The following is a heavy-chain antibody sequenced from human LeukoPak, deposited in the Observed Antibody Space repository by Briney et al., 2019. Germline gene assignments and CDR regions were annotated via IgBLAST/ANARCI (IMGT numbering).Heavy chain of an antibody. D-gene: IGHD6-13*01. Sequence: PGGSLRLSCAASGFTFSSYSMNWVRQAPGKGLEWVSSISSSSSYIYYADSVKGRFTISRDNAKSSLYLQMNSLRGEDTALYYCARDGGSSTNFDYWGQGTLVTVSS. CDR2: ISSSSSYI. CDR3: ARDGGSSTNFDY. V-gene: IGHV3-21*01. CDR1: GFTFSSYS. J-gene: IGHJ4*02.